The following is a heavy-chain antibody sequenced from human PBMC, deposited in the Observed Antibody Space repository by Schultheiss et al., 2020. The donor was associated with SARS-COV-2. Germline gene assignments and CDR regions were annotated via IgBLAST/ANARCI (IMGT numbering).Heavy chain of an antibody. D-gene: IGHD2-2*01. Sequence: GGSLRLSCAASGFTFDDYGMHWVRQAPGKGLERVAVISYDGSNKYYAGSVKGRFTISRDNSKNTLYLQMNSLRAEDTAVYYCAKARGVVVPAAPFDYWGQGTLVTVSS. CDR1: GFTFDDYG. J-gene: IGHJ4*02. V-gene: IGHV3-30*18. CDR2: ISYDGSNK. CDR3: AKARGVVVPAAPFDY.